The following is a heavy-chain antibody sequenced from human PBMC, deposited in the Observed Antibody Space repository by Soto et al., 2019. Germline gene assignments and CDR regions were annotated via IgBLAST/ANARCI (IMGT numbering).Heavy chain of an antibody. CDR2: IPNNGSP. J-gene: IGHJ4*02. CDR1: GGSVRTGSYH. CDR3: ARIGGGGDS. D-gene: IGHD3-16*01. Sequence: QVQLQESGPGRVKPSETLSLTCSVSGGSVRTGSYHWSWIRQPPGKGLEWIGFIPNNGSPDYNPSLKSRVVVSIDRSKNQFSLKVNAVTAADAAVYFCARIGGGGDSWGQGTLVTVSS. V-gene: IGHV4-61*01.